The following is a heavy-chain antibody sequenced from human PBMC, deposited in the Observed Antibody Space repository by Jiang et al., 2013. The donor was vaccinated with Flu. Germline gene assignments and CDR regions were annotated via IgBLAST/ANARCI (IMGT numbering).Heavy chain of an antibody. Sequence: GAEVKKPWASVKVSCKVSGYTFTELSMHWVRQAPGKGLEWMGGFDPEDGETIYAQKFQGRVTMTEDTSTDTAYMELSSLRSEDTAVYYCATVGLMGPTFNYWGQGTLVTVSS. V-gene: IGHV1-24*01. CDR2: FDPEDGET. J-gene: IGHJ4*02. D-gene: IGHD1-26*01. CDR3: ATVGLMGPTFNY. CDR1: GYTFTELS.